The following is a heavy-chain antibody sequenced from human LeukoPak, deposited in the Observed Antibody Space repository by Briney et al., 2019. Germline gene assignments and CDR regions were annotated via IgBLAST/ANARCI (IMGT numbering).Heavy chain of an antibody. CDR3: ARNYYGSGSFYVHN. CDR1: GGSLSNGGYS. V-gene: IGHV4-30-2*01. J-gene: IGHJ4*02. Sequence: PSETLSLTCAVSGGSLSNGGYSWSWIRQPPGKGPEWIGLIYHSGTTHYNPSLKSRLTFSLDKSKNQFSLKLTSVTAADTALYYCARNYYGSGSFYVHNWGQGTLVTVSS. CDR2: IYHSGTT. D-gene: IGHD3-10*01.